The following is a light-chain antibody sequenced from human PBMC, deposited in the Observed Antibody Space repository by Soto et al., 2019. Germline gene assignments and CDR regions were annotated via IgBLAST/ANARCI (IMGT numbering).Light chain of an antibody. CDR2: DAS. J-gene: IGKJ1*01. CDR3: QQYDDWPET. Sequence: EKVMTQSPATLSVSPGERDTLSCRPSQSVSSNLAWYQQKPGQAPRLLIYDASTRATGIPARFSGSGSGTEFTLTICSLQSEDLAVYYCQQYDDWPETFGQGTKV. V-gene: IGKV3-15*01. CDR1: QSVSSN.